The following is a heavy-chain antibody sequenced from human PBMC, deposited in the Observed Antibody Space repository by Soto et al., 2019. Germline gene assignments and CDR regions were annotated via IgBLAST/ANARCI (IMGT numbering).Heavy chain of an antibody. J-gene: IGHJ6*02. CDR1: GCTFRNYD. Sequence: EVQLVESGGGLVQPGGSLRLSCEASGCTFRNYDMHWVRQCTGKGLEWVSGISAAGDPDYADSVEGRFTISRENAQNSFFLQMNSLGVGDTAVYYGARHDRDFYGLDVWGQGTTVIVSS. V-gene: IGHV3-13*05. CDR2: ISAAGDP. CDR3: ARHDRDFYGLDV.